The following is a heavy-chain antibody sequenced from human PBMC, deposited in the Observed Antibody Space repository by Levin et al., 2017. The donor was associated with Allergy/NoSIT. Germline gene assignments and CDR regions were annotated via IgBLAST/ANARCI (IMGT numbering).Heavy chain of an antibody. V-gene: IGHV3-74*01. CDR2: IKSDGSST. D-gene: IGHD2-15*01. J-gene: IGHJ6*02. CDR3: AREPVGTWQGFRNFYYGMDV. CDR1: GFTFSSYW. Sequence: PGGSLRLSCAASGFTFSSYWMHWVRQAPGKGLVWVSRIKSDGSSTFYADSVKGRFIISRDNAKNTLYLQMESVRAEDTAVYYCAREPVGTWQGFRNFYYGMDVWGQGTTITVSS.